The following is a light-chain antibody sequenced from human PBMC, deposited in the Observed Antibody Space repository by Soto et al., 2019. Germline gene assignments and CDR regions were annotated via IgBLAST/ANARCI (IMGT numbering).Light chain of an antibody. CDR1: NRDIGAYNL. Sequence: QSALTQPASVSGSLGQSITISCTGSNRDIGAYNLVSWYQQYPDTAPKLIIYEVRNRPSGVFYRFTGSRSGNTASLTISALQADDESTFYCSSYTTTSTLLFGGGTQLTVL. CDR3: SSYTTTSTLL. CDR2: EVR. V-gene: IGLV2-14*01. J-gene: IGLJ3*02.